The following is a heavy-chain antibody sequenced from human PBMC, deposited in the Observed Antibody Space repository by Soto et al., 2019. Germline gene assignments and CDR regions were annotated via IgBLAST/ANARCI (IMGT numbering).Heavy chain of an antibody. CDR3: ARVFNSGSFYLPFDY. CDR2: VYPGDSDA. J-gene: IGHJ4*02. D-gene: IGHD1-26*01. V-gene: IGHV5-51*01. CDR1: GYSFATYW. Sequence: GESLKISCKGSGYSFATYWIGWVRQIPWKGLEGMGIVYPGDSDARYSPSFQGQVTISADKSITTAYLQWRSLKASAAAMYYCARVFNSGSFYLPFDYWGQGTLVTVSS.